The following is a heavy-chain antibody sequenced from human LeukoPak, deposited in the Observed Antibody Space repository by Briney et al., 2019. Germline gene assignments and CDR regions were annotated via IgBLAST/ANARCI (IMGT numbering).Heavy chain of an antibody. CDR1: GYSFTSYW. CDR2: IFPRDSDT. J-gene: IGHJ4*02. Sequence: GESLKISCEGSGYSFTSYWIGWVRQMPGKGLEWMGLIFPRDSDTRHSPSFEGQVTFSADKSISTAYLQWSTLKASDTAMYYCARLYGSGSYYNVGYYFDYWGQGTLVTVSS. V-gene: IGHV5-51*01. D-gene: IGHD3-10*01. CDR3: ARLYGSGSYYNVGYYFDY.